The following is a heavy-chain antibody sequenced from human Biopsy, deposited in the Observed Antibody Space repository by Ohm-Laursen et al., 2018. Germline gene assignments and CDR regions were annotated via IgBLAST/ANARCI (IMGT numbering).Heavy chain of an antibody. V-gene: IGHV4-59*02. CDR2: IYYSVMT. CDR1: GDSVTTYY. CDR3: ARDSGILNYGNFKYYHYYGMDV. Sequence: GTLSLTCTVSGDSVTTYYWSWIRQPPGKGLEWIGHIYYSVMTNYNPSLQSRVSISVDTARNQVSLTLSSVTAADTAVYYCARDSGILNYGNFKYYHYYGMDVWGQGTKVTVSS. D-gene: IGHD4-11*01. J-gene: IGHJ6*02.